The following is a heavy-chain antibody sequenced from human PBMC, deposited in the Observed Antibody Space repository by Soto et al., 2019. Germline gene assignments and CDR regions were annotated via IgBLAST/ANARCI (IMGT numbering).Heavy chain of an antibody. D-gene: IGHD3-3*01. CDR2: INAGNGNT. CDR3: ASTGYYDFWSGYSPLYNWFDP. V-gene: IGHV1-3*01. Sequence: QVQVVQSGAEVKKPGASVKVSCKASGYTFTSYAMHWVRQAPGQRLEWMGWINAGNGNTKYSQKFQGRVTITRDTSASTAYMELSSLRSEDTAVYYCASTGYYDFWSGYSPLYNWFDPWGQGTLVTVSS. CDR1: GYTFTSYA. J-gene: IGHJ5*02.